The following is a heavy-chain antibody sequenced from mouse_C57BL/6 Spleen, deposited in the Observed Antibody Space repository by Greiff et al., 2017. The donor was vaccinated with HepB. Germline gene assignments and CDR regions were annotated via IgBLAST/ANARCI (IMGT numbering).Heavy chain of an antibody. CDR1: GFTFSDYG. D-gene: IGHD3-2*02. Sequence: DVKLVESGGGLVQPGGSLKLSCAASGFTFSDYGMAWVRQAPRKGPEWVAFISNLAYSIYYADTVTGRFTISRENAKNTLYLEMSSLRSEDTAMYYCARQDSSGYWFAYWGQGTLVTVSA. CDR2: ISNLAYSI. V-gene: IGHV5-15*01. CDR3: ARQDSSGYWFAY. J-gene: IGHJ3*01.